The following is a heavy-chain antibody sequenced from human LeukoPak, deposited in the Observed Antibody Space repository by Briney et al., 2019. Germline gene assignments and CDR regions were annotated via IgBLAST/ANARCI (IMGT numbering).Heavy chain of an antibody. J-gene: IGHJ4*02. CDR1: GYTFTGYY. CDR2: INPNSGGT. CDR3: ARDRDYYDSRRALGY. Sequence: ASVKVSCKASGYTFTGYYMHWVRQAPGQGLEWMGWINPNSGGTNYAQKFQGRVTMTRDTSISTAYMELSRLRSDDTAVYYCARDRDYYDSRRALGYWGQGTLVTVSS. D-gene: IGHD3-22*01. V-gene: IGHV1-2*02.